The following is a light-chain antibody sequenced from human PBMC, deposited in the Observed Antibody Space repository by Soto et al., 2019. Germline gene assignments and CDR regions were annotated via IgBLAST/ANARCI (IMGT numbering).Light chain of an antibody. J-gene: IGKJ2*01. CDR1: QSISTE. Sequence: ELVMTQSPATLSVSPRERATLSCRASQSISTELAWYQQKPGQPPRLLIYSASTRATGVPARFAVSGSGSEFTLTISGLQSEDFAVYYCQQGHNWPLTFGQGTRLEI. CDR3: QQGHNWPLT. V-gene: IGKV3-15*01. CDR2: SAS.